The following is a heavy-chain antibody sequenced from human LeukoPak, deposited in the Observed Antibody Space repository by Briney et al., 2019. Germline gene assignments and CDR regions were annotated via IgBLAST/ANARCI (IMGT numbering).Heavy chain of an antibody. CDR2: IYHSGST. V-gene: IGHV4-38-2*02. J-gene: IGHJ4*02. Sequence: NPSQTLSLTCTVSGGSISSGYYWGWIRQPPGKGLEWIGSIYHSGSTYYNPSLKSRVTISVDTSKNQFSLKLSSVTAADTAVYYCARDEWDLDYWGQGTLVTVSS. D-gene: IGHD1-26*01. CDR3: ARDEWDLDY. CDR1: GGSISSGYY.